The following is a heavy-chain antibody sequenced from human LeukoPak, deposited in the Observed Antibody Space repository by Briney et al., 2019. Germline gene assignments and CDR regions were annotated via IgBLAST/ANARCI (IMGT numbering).Heavy chain of an antibody. V-gene: IGHV1-69*02. J-gene: IGHJ6*02. CDR1: GYTFTNYY. CDR3: ARKAGQLYGDYPPDYYYYGMDV. D-gene: IGHD4-17*01. Sequence: VASVKVSCKASGYTFTNYYIHWVRQAPGQGLEWTGRIIPILGIANYAQKFQGRVTITADKSTSTAYMELSSLRSEDTAVYYCARKAGQLYGDYPPDYYYYGMDVWGQGTTVTVSS. CDR2: IIPILGIA.